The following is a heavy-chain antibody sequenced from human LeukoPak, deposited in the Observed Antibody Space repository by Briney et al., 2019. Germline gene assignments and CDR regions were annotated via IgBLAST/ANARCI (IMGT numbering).Heavy chain of an antibody. D-gene: IGHD3-10*01. CDR1: GFTFSSYA. V-gene: IGHV3-23*01. Sequence: PGGSLRLSCAASGFTFSSYAMSWVRQAPGKGLEWVSAISGSGGSTYYADSVEGRFTISRDNSKNTLYLQMNSLRAEDTAVYYCAKAMVRGVIRGRYFDYWGQGTLVTVSS. J-gene: IGHJ4*02. CDR3: AKAMVRGVIRGRYFDY. CDR2: ISGSGGST.